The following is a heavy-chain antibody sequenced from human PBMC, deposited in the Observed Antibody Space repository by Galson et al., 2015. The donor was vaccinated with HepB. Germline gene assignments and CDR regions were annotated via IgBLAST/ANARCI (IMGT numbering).Heavy chain of an antibody. V-gene: IGHV3-23*01. D-gene: IGHD6-19*01. CDR1: GFTFSSYA. Sequence: SLRLSCAASGFTFSSYAMSWVRQAPGKGLEWVSAISGSGGSTYYADSVKGRFTISRDNSKNTLYLQMNSLRAEDTAVYYCAKAEYSSGWYRGGNYFDYWGQGTLVTVSS. CDR3: AKAEYSSGWYRGGNYFDY. CDR2: ISGSGGST. J-gene: IGHJ4*02.